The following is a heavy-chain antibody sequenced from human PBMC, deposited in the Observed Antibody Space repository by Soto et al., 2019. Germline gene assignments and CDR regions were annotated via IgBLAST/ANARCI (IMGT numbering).Heavy chain of an antibody. CDR3: AREKDSTMGPSFDS. V-gene: IGHV3-33*08. D-gene: IGHD5-18*01. CDR1: RFTFSSYG. Sequence: QVQMVESGGGVVQPGKSLRLSCAASRFTFSSYGMHWVRQAPGKGLEWVAVIWYDGSNKDYADSVKGRFTISRDNSKNTLYLQINSLRAEDTAVYYCAREKDSTMGPSFDSWGQGTLVTVSS. J-gene: IGHJ4*02. CDR2: IWYDGSNK.